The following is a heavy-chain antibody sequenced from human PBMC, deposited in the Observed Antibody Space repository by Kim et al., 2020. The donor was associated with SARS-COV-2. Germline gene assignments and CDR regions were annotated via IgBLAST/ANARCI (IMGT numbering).Heavy chain of an antibody. V-gene: IGHV3-30-3*01. J-gene: IGHJ6*02. D-gene: IGHD3-9*01. CDR3: ARGAVDYDILTGYYTGGDYYYYSGMDV. Sequence: GGSLRLSCAASGFTFSSYAMHWVRQAPGKGLEWVAVISYDGSNKYYADSVKGRFTTSRDNSKKTLYLQMNSLRAEDTAVYYCARGAVDYDILTGYYTGGDYYYYSGMDVWGQGTAVTVSS. CDR1: GFTFSSYA. CDR2: ISYDGSNK.